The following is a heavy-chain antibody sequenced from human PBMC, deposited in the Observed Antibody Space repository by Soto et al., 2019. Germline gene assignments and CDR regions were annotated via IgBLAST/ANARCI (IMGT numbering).Heavy chain of an antibody. Sequence: QVQLQESGPRLVKPSETLSLTCTVSGGSFSSDSYYWGWIRQAPGKGLAWVGSIFYSGCTYYNTSLQRRITLSLDTSKNRLSLKVNSVTSADTAVYYCARSGLGLATLKMRDYWGQRTLVTVSS. V-gene: IGHV4-39*01. D-gene: IGHD5-12*01. CDR1: GGSFSSDSYY. J-gene: IGHJ4*02. CDR3: ARSGLGLATLKMRDY. CDR2: IFYSGCT.